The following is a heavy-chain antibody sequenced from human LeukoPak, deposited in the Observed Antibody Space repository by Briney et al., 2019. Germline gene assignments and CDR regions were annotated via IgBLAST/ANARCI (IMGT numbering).Heavy chain of an antibody. CDR1: GIPFSDYY. Sequence: GGSLRLSCVVSGIPFSDYYMNWIRQAPGKGLEGVSYISSSSSYTDYADSVKGRFTISRDNAKSALYLQMNSLRLEDTAVYYCAAGTAADFWGQGTLVTVSS. CDR2: ISSSSSYT. J-gene: IGHJ4*02. D-gene: IGHD6-13*01. V-gene: IGHV3-11*03. CDR3: AAGTAADF.